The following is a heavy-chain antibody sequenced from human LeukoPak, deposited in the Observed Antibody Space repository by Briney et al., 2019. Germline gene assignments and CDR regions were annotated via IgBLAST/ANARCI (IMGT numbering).Heavy chain of an antibody. Sequence: SVKVSCKASGGTFSSYAISWVRQAPGQGLEWMGRIIPFFGTANYAQKFQGRVTITTDESTSTAYMELSSLRSEDTAVYYCARGLWGSYRENYYYYYMDVWGKGTTVTVSS. CDR2: IIPFFGTA. J-gene: IGHJ6*03. V-gene: IGHV1-69*05. CDR1: GGTFSSYA. D-gene: IGHD3-16*02. CDR3: ARGLWGSYRENYYYYYMDV.